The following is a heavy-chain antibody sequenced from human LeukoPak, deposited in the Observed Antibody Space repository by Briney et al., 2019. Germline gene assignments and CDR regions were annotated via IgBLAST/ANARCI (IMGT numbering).Heavy chain of an antibody. D-gene: IGHD6-13*01. V-gene: IGHV3-30*02. CDR3: AKERVIAEAALPYYLDY. CDR1: GFTFTSYG. Sequence: GGSLRLSCAAAGFTFTSYGMHWVRQAPGKGLEWVAFIRYDGTNKYYADSVKGRFTISRDNYKNTLYLQMNSLRAEDTAVYYCAKERVIAEAALPYYLDYWGQGTLVTVSS. J-gene: IGHJ4*02. CDR2: IRYDGTNK.